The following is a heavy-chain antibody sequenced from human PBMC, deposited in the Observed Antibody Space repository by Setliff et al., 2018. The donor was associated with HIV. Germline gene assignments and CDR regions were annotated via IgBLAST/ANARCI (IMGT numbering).Heavy chain of an antibody. V-gene: IGHV4-59*01. CDR3: ARSRTSSGYYGVTGYGLDV. Sequence: SETLSLTCTVSGGSISSDYLSWIRQPPGKGLEWIGYIYYSGSTNYNPSLKIRVTISVATSTNQFSLKLNSVTPAATAVDDCARSRTSSGYYGVTGYGLDVWGQGTTVTVSS. D-gene: IGHD3-22*01. CDR1: GGSISSDY. CDR2: IYYSGST. J-gene: IGHJ6*02.